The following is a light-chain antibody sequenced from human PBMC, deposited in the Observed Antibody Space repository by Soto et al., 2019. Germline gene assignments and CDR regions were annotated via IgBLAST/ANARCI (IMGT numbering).Light chain of an antibody. Sequence: QSVLTQPPSASGTPGQRVTISCSGSSSNIGSNTVNWYQQLPGTAPKVLIYNNNHRPSGVPDRFSGSKSGTSASLAINELQSENEADYYCAAGDDSLNAYVFGTGTKLTVL. CDR2: NNN. CDR3: AAGDDSLNAYV. J-gene: IGLJ1*01. V-gene: IGLV1-44*01. CDR1: SSNIGSNT.